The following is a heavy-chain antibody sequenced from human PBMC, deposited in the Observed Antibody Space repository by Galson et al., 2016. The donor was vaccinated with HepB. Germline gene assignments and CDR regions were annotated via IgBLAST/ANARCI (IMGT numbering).Heavy chain of an antibody. V-gene: IGHV3-23*01. D-gene: IGHD4-17*01. CDR2: ITGSGTNT. J-gene: IGHJ4*02. CDR3: TRVGPTGYYFDY. Sequence: SLRLSCAASGFRFNFHAISWVRQTPVKGLEWVSAITGSGTNTYYADSVQGRFTISRDNSKDTLSLQMKSLRAEDTAIYYCTRVGPTGYYFDYWGQGALVTVSS. CDR1: GFRFNFHA.